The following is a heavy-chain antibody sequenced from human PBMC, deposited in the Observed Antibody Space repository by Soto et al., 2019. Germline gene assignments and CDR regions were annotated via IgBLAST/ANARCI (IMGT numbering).Heavy chain of an antibody. J-gene: IGHJ5*01. CDR1: GVSINNSHSF. Sequence: QSITCAVSGVSINNSHSFLGWIRQPPGKGLEFIGRVYYSGGANYNPSLKSRGTVSIDTSNNQFSLRGNSGTAADTAVYYWGRVVEGGTRHTDFGSWGQGIRVTFSS. D-gene: IGHD2-15*01. V-gene: IGHV4-39*01. CDR3: GRVVEGGTRHTDFGS. CDR2: VYYSGGA.